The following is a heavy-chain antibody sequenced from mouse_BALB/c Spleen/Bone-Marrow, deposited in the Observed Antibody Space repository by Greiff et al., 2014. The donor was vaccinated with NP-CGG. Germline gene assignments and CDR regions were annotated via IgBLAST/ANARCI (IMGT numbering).Heavy chain of an antibody. D-gene: IGHD2-1*01. CDR1: GYTFTDYA. CDR3: ASGNYYYAMDY. J-gene: IGHJ4*01. V-gene: IGHV1S137*01. Sequence: VQLQQSGAELVRPGVSVKISCKGSGYTFTDYAMHWVKQSHAKSLEWIGVISTYYGDASYNQKFKGKATMTVDKSSSTAYMEFARLTSEDSAIYYCASGNYYYAMDYWGQGTSVTVSS. CDR2: ISTYYGDA.